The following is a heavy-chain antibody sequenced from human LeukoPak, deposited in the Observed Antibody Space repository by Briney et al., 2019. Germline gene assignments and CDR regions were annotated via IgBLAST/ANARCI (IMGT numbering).Heavy chain of an antibody. CDR1: GFTFSSYG. D-gene: IGHD4-17*01. J-gene: IGHJ6*02. V-gene: IGHV3-30*18. Sequence: GGSLRLSCAASGFTFSSYGMHWVRQAPGKGLEWVAVISYDGSNKYYADSVKGRFTISRDNSKNTLYLQMNSLRAEDTAVYYCAKDEGPYGDYDYYYYGMDVWGQGTTVTVSS. CDR2: ISYDGSNK. CDR3: AKDEGPYGDYDYYYYGMDV.